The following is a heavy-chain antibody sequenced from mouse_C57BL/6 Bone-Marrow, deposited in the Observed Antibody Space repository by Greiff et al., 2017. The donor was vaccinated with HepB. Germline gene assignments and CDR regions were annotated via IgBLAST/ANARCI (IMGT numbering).Heavy chain of an antibody. V-gene: IGHV3-6*01. D-gene: IGHD1-1*01. J-gene: IGHJ4*01. CDR3: ATPYYYGSSYYYAMDY. CDR2: ISYDGSN. Sequence: EVQLQESGPGLVKPSQSLSLTCSVTGYSITSGYYWNWIRQFPGNKLEWMGYISYDGSNNYNPSLKNRISITRDTSKNQFFLKLNSVTTEDTATYYCATPYYYGSSYYYAMDYWGQGTSVTVSS. CDR1: GYSITSGYY.